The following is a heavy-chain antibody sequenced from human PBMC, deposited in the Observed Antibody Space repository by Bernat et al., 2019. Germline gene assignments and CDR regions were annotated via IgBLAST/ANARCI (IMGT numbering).Heavy chain of an antibody. J-gene: IGHJ4*02. V-gene: IGHV4-39*02. CDR1: GGSISGSTSH. CDR2: INYSGSA. CDR3: ARRGETTICHDYIWGTPQRAPDY. D-gene: IGHD3-16*01. Sequence: QLQLQESGPRLVKPSETLSLTCTVSGGSISGSTSHWVWIRQPPGKGLEWIGSINYSGSAYYNSSLKSRVTRSVDTSKNYFSLKLSTVTAADTAVYFCARRGETTICHDYIWGTPQRAPDYWGQGTLVTVSS.